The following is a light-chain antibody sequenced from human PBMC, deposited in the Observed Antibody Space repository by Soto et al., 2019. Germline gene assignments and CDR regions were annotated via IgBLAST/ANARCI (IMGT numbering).Light chain of an antibody. Sequence: DIQMTQSPSSLSASVGDRVTITCRLAWYQQKPGTAPKLLIYAASSLQGGVPSRISGSGSGTDFTLTINSLQPEDFATYYCQQSYATPRTFGLGAKVDI. V-gene: IGKV1-39*01. J-gene: IGKJ1*01. CDR2: AAS. CDR3: QQSYATPRT.